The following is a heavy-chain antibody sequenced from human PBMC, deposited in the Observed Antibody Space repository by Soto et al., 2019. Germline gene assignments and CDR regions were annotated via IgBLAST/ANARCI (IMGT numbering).Heavy chain of an antibody. J-gene: IGHJ4*02. Sequence: EVQLVESGGGLVKPGRSLRLSCTASGFTFGDYAMSWFRQAPGKGLEWVGFIRTNTYGGTTEYAASVKGRFNISRDDSKSIAYLQMNSLKTEDTAVYYCSKAVAGSDHWGQGTLVTVSS. CDR2: IRTNTYGGTT. D-gene: IGHD6-19*01. CDR1: GFTFGDYA. CDR3: SKAVAGSDH. V-gene: IGHV3-49*05.